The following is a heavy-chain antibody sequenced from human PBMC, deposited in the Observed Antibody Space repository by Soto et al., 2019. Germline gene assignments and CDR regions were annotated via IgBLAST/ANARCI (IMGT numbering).Heavy chain of an antibody. V-gene: IGHV3-48*01. CDR2: ISYSNTI. CDR1: GFSFDTYS. Sequence: EVQLVESGGDLVQPGGSLRLSCAASGFSFDTYSMNWVRQAPGKGLEWVSYISYSNTIHYADSVQGRFIISRDNAKKSLYLQMNSLRVDDTAVYFGTRDPHALDFWGQGTLVTVSS. J-gene: IGHJ4*02. CDR3: TRDPHALDF.